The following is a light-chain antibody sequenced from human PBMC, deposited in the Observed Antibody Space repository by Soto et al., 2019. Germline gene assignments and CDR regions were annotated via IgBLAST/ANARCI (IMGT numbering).Light chain of an antibody. CDR3: TSFTTSTTYV. J-gene: IGLJ1*01. CDR1: SSDVGSYNR. Sequence: QSALTKPPSVSGSPGQSVAVSCTGSSSDVGSYNRVSWYQQPPGAAPKLIIYEVNNRPSGVPDRFSGSKSGNTASLTISGLRAEDEADYYCTSFTTSTTYVFGTGTKLTVL. V-gene: IGLV2-18*02. CDR2: EVN.